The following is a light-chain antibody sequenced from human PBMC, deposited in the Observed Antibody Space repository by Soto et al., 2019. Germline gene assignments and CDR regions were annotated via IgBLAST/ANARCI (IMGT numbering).Light chain of an antibody. J-gene: IGKJ4*01. CDR1: QGVRNY. CDR2: DAS. V-gene: IGKV1-33*01. CDR3: QQYEDPPVT. Sequence: DIQLTQSPSSLSASVGDRVTFTCQASQGVRNYLNWYQQKSWQAPKLLIHDASNLQTGVPSTFSGSGSGTDFSFTISSLQPEDIATYYCQQYEDPPVTFGGGTKVEIK.